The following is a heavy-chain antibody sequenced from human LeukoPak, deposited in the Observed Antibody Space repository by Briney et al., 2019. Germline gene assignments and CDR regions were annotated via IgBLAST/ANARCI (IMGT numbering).Heavy chain of an antibody. CDR2: IYYSGST. Sequence: SETLSLTCTVSGGSISSGGYYWSWIRQPPGKGLEWIGYIYYSGSTNYNPSLKSRVTISVDTSKNQFSLKLSSVTAADTAVYYCAREVYSWFDPWGQGTLVTVSS. CDR1: GGSISSGGYY. D-gene: IGHD1-26*01. V-gene: IGHV4-61*08. J-gene: IGHJ5*02. CDR3: AREVYSWFDP.